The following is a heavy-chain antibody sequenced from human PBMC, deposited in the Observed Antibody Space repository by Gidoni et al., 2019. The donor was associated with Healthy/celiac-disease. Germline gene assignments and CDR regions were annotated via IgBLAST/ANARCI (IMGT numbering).Heavy chain of an antibody. CDR3: VKDLGFSGSGWYENWFDP. D-gene: IGHD6-19*01. Sequence: GRFTISRDNSKNTLYLQMSSLRAEDTAVYYCVKDLGFSGSGWYENWFDPWGQGTLVTVSS. J-gene: IGHJ5*02. V-gene: IGHV3-64D*06.